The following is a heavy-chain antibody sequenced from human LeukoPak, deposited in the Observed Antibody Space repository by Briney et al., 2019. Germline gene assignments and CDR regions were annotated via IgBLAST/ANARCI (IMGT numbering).Heavy chain of an antibody. CDR2: INHSGST. D-gene: IGHD2-21*01. CDR1: GGSFSGYY. CDR3: ARGLSYRGTDMDV. V-gene: IGHV4-34*01. Sequence: SETLSLTCAVYGGSFSGYYWSWIRQPPGKGLEWIGEINHSGSTNYNPSLKSRVTISVDTSKNQFSLNLSSVTAADTAVYYCARGLSYRGTDMDVWGKGTTVTVSS. J-gene: IGHJ6*03.